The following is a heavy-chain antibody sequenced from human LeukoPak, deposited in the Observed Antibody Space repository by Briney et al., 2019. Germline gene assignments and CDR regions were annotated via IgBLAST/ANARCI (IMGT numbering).Heavy chain of an antibody. J-gene: IGHJ4*02. Sequence: GGSLRLSCVASGFTFSDYAMSWVRQAPGKGLEWVSGINWNGGSTGYADSVKGRFTISRDNAKNSQYLQMNSLRAGDTALYYCARERTYYYDSNPDYFDYWGQGTLVTVSS. CDR2: INWNGGST. CDR1: GFTFSDYA. CDR3: ARERTYYYDSNPDYFDY. V-gene: IGHV3-20*04. D-gene: IGHD3-22*01.